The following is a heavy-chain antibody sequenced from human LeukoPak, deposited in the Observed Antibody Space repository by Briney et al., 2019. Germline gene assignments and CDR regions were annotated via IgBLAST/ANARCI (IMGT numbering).Heavy chain of an antibody. CDR2: ISSNGAVT. J-gene: IGHJ3*02. Sequence: GGSLRLSCAASGVTFSNYAMNWLRDAQGLGQEWVSVISSNGAVTYYADSVKGRFTISRVNTKNTLYLQMKSLMAAATTVYYCARTSRGWYSDFDIGGEGTMVRVST. CDR1: GVTFSNYA. CDR3: ARTSRGWYSDFDI. D-gene: IGHD6-19*01. V-gene: IGHV3-23*01.